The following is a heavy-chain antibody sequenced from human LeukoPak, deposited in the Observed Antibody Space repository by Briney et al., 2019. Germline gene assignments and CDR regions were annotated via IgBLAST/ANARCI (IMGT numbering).Heavy chain of an antibody. J-gene: IGHJ4*02. CDR2: IGGSGDTT. Sequence: GGSLRLSCAASGLTFSNYAMTWVRQAPGEGLEWVSVIGGSGDTTYYGDSVKGRFTISRDTSKNTLSLQMNGLRAEDTAFYYCARMVYYYDSSGYNYYFHKWGQGTLVTVSS. CDR1: GLTFSNYA. CDR3: ARMVYYYDSSGYNYYFHK. D-gene: IGHD3-22*01. V-gene: IGHV3-23*01.